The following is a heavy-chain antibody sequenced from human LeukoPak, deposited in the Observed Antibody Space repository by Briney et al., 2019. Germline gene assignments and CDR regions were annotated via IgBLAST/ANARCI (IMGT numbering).Heavy chain of an antibody. Sequence: ASVKVSCKASGYTFTSYDINWVRQATGQGLEWMGWMNPNSGNTGYAQKFQGRVTITRNTSISTAYMELSSLRSEDTAVYYCARGLSYGDYGPSATDYWGQGTLVTVSS. CDR1: GYTFTSYD. V-gene: IGHV1-8*03. J-gene: IGHJ4*02. D-gene: IGHD4-17*01. CDR2: MNPNSGNT. CDR3: ARGLSYGDYGPSATDY.